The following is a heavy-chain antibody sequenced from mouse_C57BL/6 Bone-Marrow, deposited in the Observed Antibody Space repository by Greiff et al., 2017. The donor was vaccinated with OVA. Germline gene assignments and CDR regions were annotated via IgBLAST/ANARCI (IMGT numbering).Heavy chain of an antibody. V-gene: IGHV3-6*01. D-gene: IGHD1-1*01. Sequence: VQLQQSGPGLVKPSQSLSLTCSVTGYSITSGYYWNWIRQFPGNKLEWMGYISYDGSNNYNPSLKNRISITRDTSKNQFFLKLNSVTTEDTATYYCARGEGVYYYGSSGFDYWGQGTTLTVSS. CDR1: GYSITSGYY. J-gene: IGHJ2*01. CDR2: ISYDGSN. CDR3: ARGEGVYYYGSSGFDY.